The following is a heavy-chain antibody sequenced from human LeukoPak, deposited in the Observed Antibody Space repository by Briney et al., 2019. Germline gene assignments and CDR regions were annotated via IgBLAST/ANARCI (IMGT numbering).Heavy chain of an antibody. CDR2: IYYSGST. D-gene: IGHD6-13*01. CDR1: GGSISSSSYY. Sequence: SETLSLTCTVSGGSISSSSYYWGWIRQPPGKGLEWIGSIYYSGSTYYNPSLKSRVTISVDTSKNQFSLKLSSVTAADTAVYYCARDRPYSSSWYNPYYYYYMDVWGKGTTVTISS. V-gene: IGHV4-39*07. CDR3: ARDRPYSSSWYNPYYYYYMDV. J-gene: IGHJ6*03.